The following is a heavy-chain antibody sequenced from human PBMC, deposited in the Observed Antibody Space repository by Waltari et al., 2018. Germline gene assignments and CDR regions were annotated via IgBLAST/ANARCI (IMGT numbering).Heavy chain of an antibody. CDR1: GSTFSSYA. CDR3: ATSTGYSSGWYFGY. V-gene: IGHV1-3*01. CDR2: INASNGNT. Sequence: QVQLVQSGAEVKKPGASVKVSCKASGSTFSSYAMHWVRQAPGQRLEWMGWINASNGNTNYSQKFQSTVTITRDTSESTAYMELSSLRSEDTAVDYCATSTGYSSGWYFGYWGQGTLVTVSS. J-gene: IGHJ4*02. D-gene: IGHD6-19*01.